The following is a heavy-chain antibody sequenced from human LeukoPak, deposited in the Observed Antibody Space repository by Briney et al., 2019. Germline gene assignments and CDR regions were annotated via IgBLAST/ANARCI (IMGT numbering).Heavy chain of an antibody. V-gene: IGHV4-34*01. D-gene: IGHD6-19*01. CDR2: INHSGST. CDR3: ARWATKSIAVAGTGRNFYYYGMDV. Sequence: SETLSLTCAVYGGSFSGYYWSWIRQPPGKGLEWIGEINHSGSTNYNPSLKSRVTISVDTSKNQFSLQLSSVTVADTAVYYCARWATKSIAVAGTGRNFYYYGMDVWGQGTTVTVSS. CDR1: GGSFSGYY. J-gene: IGHJ6*02.